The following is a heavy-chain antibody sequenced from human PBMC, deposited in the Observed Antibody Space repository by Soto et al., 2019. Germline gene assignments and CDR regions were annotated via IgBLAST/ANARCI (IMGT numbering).Heavy chain of an antibody. D-gene: IGHD3-22*01. CDR2: IYPGDSDT. J-gene: IGHJ4*02. CDR1: GYSFTSYW. V-gene: IGHV5-51*01. CDR3: ARSYYYDSSGYYYHGIPGY. Sequence: PGESLKISCKGSGYSFTSYWIGWVRQMPGKGLEWMGIIYPGDSDTRYSPSFQGQVTISADKSISTAYLQWSSLKASDTAMYYCARSYYYDSSGYYYHGIPGYWGQGTLVTVSS.